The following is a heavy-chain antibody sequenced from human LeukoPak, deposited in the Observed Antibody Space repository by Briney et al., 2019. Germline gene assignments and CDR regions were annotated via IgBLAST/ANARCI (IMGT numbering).Heavy chain of an antibody. CDR3: ARDAAYDSSGYLAY. CDR2: ISSSGSTI. J-gene: IGHJ4*02. D-gene: IGHD3-22*01. CDR1: GFTFSDYY. V-gene: IGHV3-11*01. Sequence: GGSLRLSCAASGFTFSDYYMSWIRQAPGKGLEWGSYISSSGSTIYYADSVKGRFTISRDNAKNSLYLQMNSLRAEDTAVYYCARDAAYDSSGYLAYWGQGTLVTVSS.